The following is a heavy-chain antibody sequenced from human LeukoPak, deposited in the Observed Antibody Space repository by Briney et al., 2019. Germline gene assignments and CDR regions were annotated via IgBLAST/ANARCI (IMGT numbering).Heavy chain of an antibody. D-gene: IGHD3-9*01. J-gene: IGHJ4*02. CDR1: GYSISSGYY. V-gene: IGHV4-38-2*02. Sequence: NPSETLSLTCTVSGYSISSGYYWGWIRPPPGKGLEWIGSIYHSGSTYYNPSLKSRVTISVDTSKNQFSLKLSSVTAADTAVYYCARGYYDILTGYYQSPDYWGQGTLVTVSS. CDR3: ARGYYDILTGYYQSPDY. CDR2: IYHSGST.